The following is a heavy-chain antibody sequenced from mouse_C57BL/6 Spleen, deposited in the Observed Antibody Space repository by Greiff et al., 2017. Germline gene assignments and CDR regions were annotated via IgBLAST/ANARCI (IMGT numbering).Heavy chain of an antibody. V-gene: IGHV1-26*01. D-gene: IGHD1-1*01. CDR1: GYTFTDYY. CDR2: INPNTGGT. J-gene: IGHJ1*03. CDR3: ARSYYGSSPYFEV. Sequence: VQLQQSGPELVKPGASVKISCKASGYTFTDYYMNWVKQSHGKSLEWIGDINPNTGGTSYNQKFKGKATLTVDKSSSTAYMELRSLTSEDSAVYDSARSYYGSSPYFEVWGTGTTVTVSS.